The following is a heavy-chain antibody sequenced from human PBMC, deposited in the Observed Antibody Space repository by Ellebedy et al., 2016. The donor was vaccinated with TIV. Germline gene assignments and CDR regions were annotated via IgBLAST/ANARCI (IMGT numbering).Heavy chain of an antibody. V-gene: IGHV3-7*01. CDR2: IKQDGSEK. D-gene: IGHD2-8*01. CDR1: GFTFSNYW. CDR3: ARGYASPNY. Sequence: GESLKISCAASGFTFSNYWMSWVRQAPGKGLEWVANIKQDGSEKYYVDSVKGRFTISRDNAKNSLYLQMNSLRAEDTAVYYCARGYASPNYWGQGTLVTVSS. J-gene: IGHJ4*02.